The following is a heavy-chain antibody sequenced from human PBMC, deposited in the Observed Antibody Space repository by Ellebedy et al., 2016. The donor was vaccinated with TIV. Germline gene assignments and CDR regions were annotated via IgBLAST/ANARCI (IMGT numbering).Heavy chain of an antibody. CDR3: AKEGTAVAGTIDY. CDR2: IYTSGST. Sequence: SETLSLXXTVSGGSISSYYWSWIRQPAGKGLEWIGRIYTSGSTNQNPSLKSRVTMSVETSKNQFSLKLSSVTAADTAVYYCAKEGTAVAGTIDYWGQGTLVTVSS. J-gene: IGHJ4*02. D-gene: IGHD6-19*01. CDR1: GGSISSYY. V-gene: IGHV4-4*07.